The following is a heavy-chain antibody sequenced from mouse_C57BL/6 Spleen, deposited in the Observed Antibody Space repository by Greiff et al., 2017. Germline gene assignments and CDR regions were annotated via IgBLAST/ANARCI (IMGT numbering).Heavy chain of an antibody. J-gene: IGHJ1*03. CDR3: ARVFTPGRYFDV. Sequence: DVQLVESEGGLVQPGSSMKLSCTASGFTFSDYYMAWVRQVPEKGLEWVANINYDGSSTYYLDSLKSRFIISRDNAKNILYLQMSSLKSEDTATYYCARVFTPGRYFDVWGTGTTVTVSS. CDR1: GFTFSDYY. V-gene: IGHV5-16*01. CDR2: INYDGSST.